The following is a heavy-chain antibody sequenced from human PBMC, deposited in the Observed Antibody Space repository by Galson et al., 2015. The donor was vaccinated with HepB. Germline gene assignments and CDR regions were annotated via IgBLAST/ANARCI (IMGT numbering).Heavy chain of an antibody. D-gene: IGHD1-26*01. J-gene: IGHJ6*02. CDR2: IYPGDSDT. V-gene: IGHV5-51*01. Sequence: QSGAEVKKPGESLKISCKDSGYSFTSYWIGWVRQMPGKGLEWVGIIYPGDSDTRYSPSFQGQVTISADKSISTAYLQWSSLKASDTAIYYCARHRSPTYYNRGMDVWGQGTTVTVSS. CDR1: GYSFTSYW. CDR3: ARHRSPTYYNRGMDV.